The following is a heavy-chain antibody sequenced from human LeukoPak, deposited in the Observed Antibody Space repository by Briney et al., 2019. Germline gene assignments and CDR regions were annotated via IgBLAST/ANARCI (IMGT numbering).Heavy chain of an antibody. J-gene: IGHJ5*02. V-gene: IGHV4-39*07. Sequence: SETLSLTCTVSGGSISSSSYYWGWIRQPPGKGLEWIGSIYYSGSTYYNPSLKSRVTISVDTSKNQFSLKLSSVTAADTAVYYCARVVVRHNWFDPWGQGTLVTVSS. CDR3: ARVVVRHNWFDP. CDR2: IYYSGST. D-gene: IGHD3-22*01. CDR1: GGSISSSSYY.